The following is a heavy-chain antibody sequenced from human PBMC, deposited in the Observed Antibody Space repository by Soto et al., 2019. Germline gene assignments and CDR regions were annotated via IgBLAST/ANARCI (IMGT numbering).Heavy chain of an antibody. D-gene: IGHD1-26*01. CDR2: ISAYNGNT. J-gene: IGHJ6*02. CDR1: GYTFTSYG. Sequence: QVQLVQSGAEVKKPGASVKVSCKASGYTFTSYGISWVRQAPGQGLEWMGWISAYNGNTHYAQKLQGRVTMTTDTSTSTAYMELRSLRSDDTAVYYCAREALLRLYYYYGMDVWGQGTTVTVSS. CDR3: AREALLRLYYYYGMDV. V-gene: IGHV1-18*01.